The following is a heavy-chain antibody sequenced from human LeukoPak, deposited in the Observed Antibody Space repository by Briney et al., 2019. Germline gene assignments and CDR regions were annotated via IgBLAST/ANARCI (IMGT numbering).Heavy chain of an antibody. V-gene: IGHV3-30-3*01. Sequence: GGSLRLSCAASGFTFSSYAMHWVRQAPGKGLEWVAVISYDGSNKYYADSVKGRFTISRDNSKNTLYLQMNSLRAEDTAVYYCARAGDSSGYYYVGYWGQGTLVTVSS. J-gene: IGHJ4*02. CDR2: ISYDGSNK. D-gene: IGHD3-22*01. CDR1: GFTFSSYA. CDR3: ARAGDSSGYYYVGY.